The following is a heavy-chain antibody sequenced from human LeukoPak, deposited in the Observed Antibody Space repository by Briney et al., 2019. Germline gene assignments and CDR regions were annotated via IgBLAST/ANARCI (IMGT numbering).Heavy chain of an antibody. CDR1: GFTFSSYW. D-gene: IGHD1-1*01. V-gene: IGHV3-7*01. Sequence: GGSLRLSCAASGFTFSSYWMSWVRQAPGKGLEWVANIKQDGSEKYYVDSVKGRFTISRDNAKNSLYLQMNSLRAEDTAVYYCARERAVGIADFDYWGQGTLVTVSS. CDR2: IKQDGSEK. CDR3: ARERAVGIADFDY. J-gene: IGHJ4*02.